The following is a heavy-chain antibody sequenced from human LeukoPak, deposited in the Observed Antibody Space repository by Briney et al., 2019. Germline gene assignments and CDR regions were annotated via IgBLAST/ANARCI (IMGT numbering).Heavy chain of an antibody. D-gene: IGHD3-16*01. CDR1: GGIFSSYA. Sequence: SVKVSCKASGGIFSSYAISWVRQAPGQGREWMGRIIPIHGTANYAQKFQGRVTITADKSTSTAYMELSSLRTEDTAVYYCARAPDGGAFDIWGQGTMVTVSS. CDR2: IIPIHGTA. V-gene: IGHV1-69*04. CDR3: ARAPDGGAFDI. J-gene: IGHJ3*02.